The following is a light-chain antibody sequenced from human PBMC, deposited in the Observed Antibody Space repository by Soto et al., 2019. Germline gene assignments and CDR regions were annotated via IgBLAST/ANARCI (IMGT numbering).Light chain of an antibody. V-gene: IGKV1-5*03. CDR3: QHYNSYSDA. J-gene: IGKJ1*01. CDR1: QTISSW. Sequence: DIQMTQSPSTLSGSVGDRVTITCRASQTISSWLAWYQQKPGKAPKLLIYKASTLKSGVPSRFSGSGFGTEFTLTISSLQPDDFATYYCQHYNSYSDAFGQGTKVDIK. CDR2: KAS.